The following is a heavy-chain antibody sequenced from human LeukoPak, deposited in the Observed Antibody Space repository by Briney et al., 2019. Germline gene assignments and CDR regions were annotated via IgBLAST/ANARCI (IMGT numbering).Heavy chain of an antibody. CDR3: AREGVTGTTGGVEAFDI. V-gene: IGHV3-30*03. Sequence: GGSLRLSCAASGFTFSSYGMHWVRQAPGKGLEWVAVISYDGSNKHYADSVKGRFTISRDNSKNTLYLQMNSLRAEDTAVYYCAREGVTGTTGGVEAFDIWGQGTVVTVSS. CDR1: GFTFSSYG. J-gene: IGHJ3*02. D-gene: IGHD1-7*01. CDR2: ISYDGSNK.